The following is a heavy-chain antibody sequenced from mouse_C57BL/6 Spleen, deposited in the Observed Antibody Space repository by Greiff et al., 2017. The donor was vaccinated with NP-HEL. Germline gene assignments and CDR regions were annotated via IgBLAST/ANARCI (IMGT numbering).Heavy chain of an antibody. CDR3: ARVWDYDPWFAY. Sequence: EVMLVESGGGLVKPGGSLKLSCAASGFTFSSYAMSWVRQTPEKRLEWVATISDGGSYTYYPDNVKGRFTISRDNAKNNLYLQMSHLKSEDTAMYYCARVWDYDPWFAYWGQGTLVTVSA. CDR2: ISDGGSYT. CDR1: GFTFSSYA. J-gene: IGHJ3*01. V-gene: IGHV5-4*03. D-gene: IGHD2-4*01.